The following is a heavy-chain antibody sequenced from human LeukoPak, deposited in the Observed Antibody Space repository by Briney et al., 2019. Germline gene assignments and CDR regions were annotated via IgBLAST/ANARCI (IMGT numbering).Heavy chain of an antibody. J-gene: IGHJ6*03. CDR1: AYTFTSYG. V-gene: IGHV1-8*01. CDR2: MNPNSGTT. CDR3: ARGSGGVAVAGNGFLSYYYYMDV. D-gene: IGHD6-19*01. Sequence: ASVKVSCKASAYTFTSYGISWVRHATGPGLERKGRMNPNSGTTGYAQKFQGRVSMTRNASISTAYMALSSLRSEDMAVYYCARGSGGVAVAGNGFLSYYYYMDVWGKGTTVTVSS.